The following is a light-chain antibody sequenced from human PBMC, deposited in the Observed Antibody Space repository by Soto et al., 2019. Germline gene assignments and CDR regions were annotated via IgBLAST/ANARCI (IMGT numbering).Light chain of an antibody. CDR3: SSFARGDNPQVL. J-gene: IGLJ2*01. CDR2: EVT. CDR1: SSDVAGSDY. Sequence: QSALTQPPSASGSPGQSVTISCTGTSSDVAGSDYVSWYQQHPGKAPKLIIYEVTQRPAGVPDRFSGSKSGNTASLTVSWVQAADESYYYCSSFARGDNPQVLFGGGTKVTVL. V-gene: IGLV2-8*01.